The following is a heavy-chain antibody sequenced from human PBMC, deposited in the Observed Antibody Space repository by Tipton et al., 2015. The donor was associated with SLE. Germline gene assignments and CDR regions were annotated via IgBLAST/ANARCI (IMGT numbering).Heavy chain of an antibody. D-gene: IGHD2-21*02. CDR1: GYTFSNYG. J-gene: IGHJ3*02. CDR2: ISTYNGNT. CDR3: ARGRMTRYGFDI. Sequence: QLVQSGAEVKKAGASMKASCKASGYTFSNYGISWVRQAPGQGLEWMGWISTYNGNTNSAQKLQGRVTMTTDTSTSTAYMELRSLRSDDTAVYYCARGRMTRYGFDIWGQGTMVTVSS. V-gene: IGHV1-18*01.